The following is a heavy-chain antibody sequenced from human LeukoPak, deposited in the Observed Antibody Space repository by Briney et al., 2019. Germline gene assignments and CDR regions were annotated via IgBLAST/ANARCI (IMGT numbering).Heavy chain of an antibody. D-gene: IGHD1-26*01. CDR2: TSGSGGST. CDR1: GFTFSSYA. Sequence: PGGSLRLSCAASGFTFSSYAMSWVRQAPGKGLEWVSATSGSGGSTYYADSVKGRFTISRDNSKNTLYLQMNSLRAEDTAVYYCAKVGSGSSHYYYYMDVWGKGTTVTVSS. V-gene: IGHV3-23*01. CDR3: AKVGSGSSHYYYYMDV. J-gene: IGHJ6*03.